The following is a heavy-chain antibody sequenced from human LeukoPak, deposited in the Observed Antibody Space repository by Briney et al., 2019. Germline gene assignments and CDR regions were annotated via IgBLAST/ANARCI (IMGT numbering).Heavy chain of an antibody. CDR1: GGSFSGYY. V-gene: IGHV4-34*01. CDR2: INHSGST. Sequence: SETLSLTCAVYGGSFSGYYWSWIRQPPGKGLEWIVEINHSGSTNYNPSLKSRVTISVDTSKNQFSLKLSSVTAADTAVYYCARVVPVTAAGRGKIFDYWGQGTLVTVSS. J-gene: IGHJ4*02. CDR3: ARVVPVTAAGRGKIFDY. D-gene: IGHD6-13*01.